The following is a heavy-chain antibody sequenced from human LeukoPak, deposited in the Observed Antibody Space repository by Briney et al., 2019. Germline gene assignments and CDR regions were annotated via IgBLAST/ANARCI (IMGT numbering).Heavy chain of an antibody. Sequence: SETLSLTCNVSGGSISSSSYYWGWIRQPPGKGLEWIGSIYYSGGTYYNPSLKSRVTISVDTSKNQFSLKLSSVTAADTAVYYCASDDPLTGYLGYYYYGMDVWGQGTTVTVSS. CDR1: GGSISSSSYY. V-gene: IGHV4-39*01. CDR3: ASDDPLTGYLGYYYYGMDV. CDR2: IYYSGGT. J-gene: IGHJ6*02. D-gene: IGHD3-9*01.